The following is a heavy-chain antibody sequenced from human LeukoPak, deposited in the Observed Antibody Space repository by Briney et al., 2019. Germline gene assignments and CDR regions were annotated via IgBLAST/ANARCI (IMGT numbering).Heavy chain of an antibody. D-gene: IGHD2-21*01. CDR2: IYYSGST. CDR3: ARVVVAHYYYYMDV. Sequence: SETLSLTCTVSGGSISSYYWSWFRQPPGKGLEWFGYIYYSGSTNYNPSLKSRATISVDTSKNQFSLKLSSVTAADTAVYYCARVVVAHYYYYMDVWGKGTTVTVSS. V-gene: IGHV4-59*01. J-gene: IGHJ6*03. CDR1: GGSISSYY.